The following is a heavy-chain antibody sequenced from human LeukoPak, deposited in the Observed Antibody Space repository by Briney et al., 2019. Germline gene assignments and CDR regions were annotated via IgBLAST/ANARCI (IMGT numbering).Heavy chain of an antibody. V-gene: IGHV3-9*03. CDR3: AKAAYYYGSGSYYYFDY. D-gene: IGHD3-10*01. CDR1: GFTLDDYA. Sequence: GGSLRLSCAASGFTLDDYAMHWVRQAPGKGLEWVSGISWNSGSIGYADSVKGRFTISRDNAKNSLYLQMNSLRAEDMALYYCAKAAYYYGSGSYYYFDYWGQGTLVTVSS. CDR2: ISWNSGSI. J-gene: IGHJ4*02.